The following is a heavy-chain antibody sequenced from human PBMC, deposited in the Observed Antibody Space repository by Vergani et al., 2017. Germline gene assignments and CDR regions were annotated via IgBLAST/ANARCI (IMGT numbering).Heavy chain of an antibody. CDR1: GFTFDNYA. CDR2: ISSSGSTI. CDR3: ARLQGYYYYGMDV. Sequence: EVHLLESGGGLIQPGGSLRISCAASGFTFDNYAMTWVRQAPGKGLEWVSYISSSGSTIYYADSVKGRFTISRDNAKNSLYLQMNSLRAEDTAVYYCARLQGYYYYGMDVWGQGTTVTVSS. V-gene: IGHV3-48*04. J-gene: IGHJ6*02.